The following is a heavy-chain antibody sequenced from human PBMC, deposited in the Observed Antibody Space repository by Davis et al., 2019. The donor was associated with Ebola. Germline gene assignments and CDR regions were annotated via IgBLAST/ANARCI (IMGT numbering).Heavy chain of an antibody. D-gene: IGHD2-2*01. Sequence: GGSLRLSCAASGFTFSSYWMSWVRQAPGKGLEWVANIKQDGSEKYYVDSVKGRFTISRDNAKNSLYLQMNSLRAEDTAVYYCARDWCSSTSCYYGMDVWGQGTTVTVSS. V-gene: IGHV3-7*01. CDR3: ARDWCSSTSCYYGMDV. J-gene: IGHJ6*02. CDR1: GFTFSSYW. CDR2: IKQDGSEK.